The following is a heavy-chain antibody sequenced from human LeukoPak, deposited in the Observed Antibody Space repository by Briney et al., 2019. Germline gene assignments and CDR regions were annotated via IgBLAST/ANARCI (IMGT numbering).Heavy chain of an antibody. CDR1: GFTFSSYW. J-gene: IGHJ6*03. Sequence: GGSLRLSCAASGFTFSSYWMSWVRQAPGKGLEWVANIKQDGSEKYYVDSVKGRFTISRDNAKNSLYLQMNSLRAEDTAVYYCARGNAPTNYYGSGTHYYYYYYIDVWGKGTTVTISS. D-gene: IGHD3-10*01. CDR3: ARGNAPTNYYGSGTHYYYYYYIDV. V-gene: IGHV3-7*01. CDR2: IKQDGSEK.